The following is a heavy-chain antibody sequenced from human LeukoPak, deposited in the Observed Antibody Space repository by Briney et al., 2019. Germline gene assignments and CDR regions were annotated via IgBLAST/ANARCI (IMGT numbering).Heavy chain of an antibody. D-gene: IGHD5/OR15-5a*01. V-gene: IGHV4-4*07. CDR3: AKAPAECRGTCAFDH. Sequence: SETLSLTCTVSGASMSNSFWSWIRQPAGKGLEWVGRIYSSGATNYNPPLMARVSLSVDTSENHSSLRLTSVTAADTALYYCAKAPAECRGTCAFDHWGQGILVTVSS. J-gene: IGHJ4*02. CDR2: IYSSGAT. CDR1: GASMSNSF.